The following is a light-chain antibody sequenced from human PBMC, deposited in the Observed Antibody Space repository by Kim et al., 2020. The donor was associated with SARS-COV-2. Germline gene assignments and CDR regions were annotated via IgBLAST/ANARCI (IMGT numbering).Light chain of an antibody. CDR3: QKHGSAPWT. CDR2: AAS. CDR1: QGISND. Sequence: ASVGDRVTITCRASQGISNDLAWYQQKPGRVPKLLMYAASTLQSGVPSRFSGSGSGTDFTLTISTLQPEDVASYYCQKHGSAPWTFGQGTKVDIK. V-gene: IGKV1-27*01. J-gene: IGKJ1*01.